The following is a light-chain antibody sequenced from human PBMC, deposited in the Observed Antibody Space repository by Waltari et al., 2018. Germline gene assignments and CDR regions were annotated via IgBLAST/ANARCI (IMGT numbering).Light chain of an antibody. CDR2: DAS. CDR1: QSVRNY. J-gene: IGKJ4*01. Sequence: EIVLTQSPATLSLSPGERATLSCRASQSVRNYLAWYQQKPGQAPRLLIYDASSRAPAIPDRFSGSGSGTDFTLTISSLEPEDVDVYYCHHRSNGPPVTFGGGTTVE. V-gene: IGKV3-11*01. CDR3: HHRSNGPPVT.